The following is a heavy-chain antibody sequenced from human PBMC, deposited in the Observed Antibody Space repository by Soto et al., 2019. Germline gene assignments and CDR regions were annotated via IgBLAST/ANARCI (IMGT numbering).Heavy chain of an antibody. D-gene: IGHD6-13*01. Sequence: SESRSGTCTVSGCSMSSYYWSWIRQPPGQGLEYIGYIYYSGTTNYSPSLKSRVTISVDTSKNQFSLRLSSVTAADTAVYYCARSLYSSTWSSNFYYGMAVWGQGTTVTVSS. CDR3: ARSLYSSTWSSNFYYGMAV. J-gene: IGHJ6*02. CDR1: GCSMSSYY. CDR2: IYYSGTT. V-gene: IGHV4-59*01.